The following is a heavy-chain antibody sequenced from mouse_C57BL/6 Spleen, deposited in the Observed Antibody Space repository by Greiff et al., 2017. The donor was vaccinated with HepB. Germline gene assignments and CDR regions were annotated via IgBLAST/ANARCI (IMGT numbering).Heavy chain of an antibody. Sequence: EVQLQQSGPELVKPGASVKISCKASGYTFTDYYMNWVKQSHGKSLEWIGDINPNNGGTSYNQKFKGKATLTVDKSSSTAYMELRSLTSEDSAVYYCARTARWDYAMDYWGQGTSVTVSS. J-gene: IGHJ4*01. V-gene: IGHV1-26*01. CDR1: GYTFTDYY. D-gene: IGHD3-1*01. CDR3: ARTARWDYAMDY. CDR2: INPNNGGT.